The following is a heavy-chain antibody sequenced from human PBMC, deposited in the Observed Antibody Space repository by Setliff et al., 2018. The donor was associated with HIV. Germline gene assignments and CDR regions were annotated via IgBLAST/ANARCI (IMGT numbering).Heavy chain of an antibody. J-gene: IGHJ4*02. CDR1: GGSIEFSSYY. D-gene: IGHD1-1*01. V-gene: IGHV4-39*01. CDR3: ARLRGLNLEPFDY. Sequence: SETLSLTCSVSGGSIEFSSYYWGWIRQPPGKGLEWIGSVYYSGSTYYNPSLKSRLTISVDTSTNKFPLKLSSVTAADTAVYYCARLRGLNLEPFDYWGQGTLVTVSS. CDR2: VYYSGST.